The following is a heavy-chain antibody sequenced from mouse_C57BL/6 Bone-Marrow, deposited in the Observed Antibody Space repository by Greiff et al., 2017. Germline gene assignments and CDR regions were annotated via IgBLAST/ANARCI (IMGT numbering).Heavy chain of an antibody. CDR3: TRPGTDY. D-gene: IGHD4-1*01. CDR1: GYTFTDYE. V-gene: IGHV1-15*01. CDR2: IDPETGGT. J-gene: IGHJ2*01. Sequence: QVQLQQSGAELVRPGASVTLSCKASGYTFTDYEMHWVKQTPVHGLEWIGAIDPETGGTAYNQKFKGKAILTADKSSSTAYMEIRSLTSEDSDVYYCTRPGTDYWGQGTTLTVSS.